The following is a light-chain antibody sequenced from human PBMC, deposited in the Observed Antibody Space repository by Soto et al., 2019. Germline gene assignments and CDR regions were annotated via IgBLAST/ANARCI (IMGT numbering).Light chain of an antibody. CDR1: QSVLKK. J-gene: IGKJ2*01. Sequence: DTVLTQSPVTLSASPGDSAILHCRASQSVLKKLAWYQQNPGQPPRLLIFGASIMATDIPDRFTGDGSGTDYTLTINSLQSEDFAVYYCQQYYGWPARYTFGQGTQLEIK. CDR3: QQYYGWPARYT. CDR2: GAS. V-gene: IGKV3-15*01.